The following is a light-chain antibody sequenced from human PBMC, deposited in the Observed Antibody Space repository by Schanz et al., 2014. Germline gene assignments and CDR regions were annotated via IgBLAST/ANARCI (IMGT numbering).Light chain of an antibody. CDR3: QQSYRTPLT. CDR2: DAS. V-gene: IGKV1-5*01. Sequence: DIQMTQSPSTLSASVGDRVTITCRASQRISSWLAWYQQKPGRAPKLLIYDASSLESGVPSRFSGSGSGTDFTLTISSLQPEDSATYYCQQSYRTPLTFGGGTQVEIK. CDR1: QRISSW. J-gene: IGKJ4*01.